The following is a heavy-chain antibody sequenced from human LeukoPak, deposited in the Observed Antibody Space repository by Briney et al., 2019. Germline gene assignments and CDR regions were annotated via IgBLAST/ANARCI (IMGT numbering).Heavy chain of an antibody. Sequence: GGSLRLSCAASGFTFDDYAMHWVRQAPGKGLEWVSGISWNSGSIGYADSVKGRFTISRDNAKYSLYLQMNSLRAEDTALYYCAKGVGYSYGQPIDYWGQGTLVTVSS. CDR3: AKGVGYSYGQPIDY. D-gene: IGHD5-18*01. CDR1: GFTFDDYA. CDR2: ISWNSGSI. V-gene: IGHV3-9*01. J-gene: IGHJ4*02.